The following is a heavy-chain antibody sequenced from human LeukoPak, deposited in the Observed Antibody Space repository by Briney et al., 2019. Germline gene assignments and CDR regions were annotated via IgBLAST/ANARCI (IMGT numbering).Heavy chain of an antibody. CDR2: LSWNSGSI. D-gene: IGHD5-12*01. CDR3: AKGAKRGYSGYALKYFDY. J-gene: IGHJ4*02. Sequence: GRSLRLSCAASGFTFDDYAMLCVRQAPGKALECVSGLSWNSGSIGYADSVKGRFTISRDNAKNSLYLQMNSLRAEDTALYYCAKGAKRGYSGYALKYFDYWGQGTLVTVSS. CDR1: GFTFDDYA. V-gene: IGHV3-9*01.